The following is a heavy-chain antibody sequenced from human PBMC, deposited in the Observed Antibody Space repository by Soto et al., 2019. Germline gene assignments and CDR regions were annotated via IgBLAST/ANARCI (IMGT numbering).Heavy chain of an antibody. Sequence: ASVKVSCKASGYTFTSYGISWVRQAPGQGLEWMGWISAYNGNTNYAQKLQGRVTMTTDTSTSTAYVELRSLRSDDTAVYYCARVGVAAAGRLYGMDVWGQGTTVTVSS. CDR3: ARVGVAAAGRLYGMDV. CDR1: GYTFTSYG. J-gene: IGHJ6*02. D-gene: IGHD6-13*01. V-gene: IGHV1-18*04. CDR2: ISAYNGNT.